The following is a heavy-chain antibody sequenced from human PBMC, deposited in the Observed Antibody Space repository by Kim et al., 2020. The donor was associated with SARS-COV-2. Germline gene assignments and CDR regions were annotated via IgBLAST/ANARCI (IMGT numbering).Heavy chain of an antibody. D-gene: IGHD2-2*01. Sequence: SETLSLTCAVYGGSFSGYYWSWIRQPPGKGLEWIGEINHSGSTNYNPSLKSRVTISVDTSKNQFSLKLSSVTAADTAVYYCARGHYCSSTSCYVFRGPLRQVGSKPFYYYYGMDVWGQGTTVTVSS. J-gene: IGHJ6*02. CDR3: ARGHYCSSTSCYVFRGPLRQVGSKPFYYYYGMDV. V-gene: IGHV4-34*01. CDR1: GGSFSGYY. CDR2: INHSGST.